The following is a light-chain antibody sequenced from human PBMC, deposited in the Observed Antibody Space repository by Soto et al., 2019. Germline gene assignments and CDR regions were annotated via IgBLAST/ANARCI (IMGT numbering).Light chain of an antibody. Sequence: AIQMTQPPSSLSASLGDRVTITCRASQGIRNDLGWYQQKPGKAPKLLIYAASSLQSGVPSRFSGSGSGTDFTLTISSLQPEDFATYYCLQDYNYPWTFGQGTKVEIK. CDR1: QGIRND. V-gene: IGKV1-6*01. CDR3: LQDYNYPWT. J-gene: IGKJ1*01. CDR2: AAS.